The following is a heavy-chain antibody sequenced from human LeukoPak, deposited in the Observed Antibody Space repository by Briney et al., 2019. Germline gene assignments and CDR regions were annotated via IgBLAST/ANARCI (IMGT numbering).Heavy chain of an antibody. J-gene: IGHJ6*03. CDR3: ARDRVTTYVGYYYYYMDV. Sequence: GGSLRLSCTASGFTFDDYGMSWVRQAPGKGPEWVSGINWNGGSTGYADSVKGRFTISRDNAKNSLYLQMNSLRAEDTALYYCARDRVTTYVGYYYYYMDVWGKGTTVTVSS. CDR1: GFTFDDYG. D-gene: IGHD4-17*01. CDR2: INWNGGST. V-gene: IGHV3-20*04.